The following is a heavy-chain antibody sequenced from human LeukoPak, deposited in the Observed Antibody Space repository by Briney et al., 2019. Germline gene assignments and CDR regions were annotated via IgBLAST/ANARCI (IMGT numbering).Heavy chain of an antibody. V-gene: IGHV3-48*03. D-gene: IGHD3-9*01. CDR3: ASPGEDILTGYYKFY. Sequence: PGGSLRLSCAASGFTFSSYEMNWVRQAPGKGLEWVSYISSSGSTIYYADSVKGRFTISRDNAKNSLYLQMNSLRAEDTAVYYCASPGEDILTGYYKFYWGQGTLVTVSS. CDR1: GFTFSSYE. CDR2: ISSSGSTI. J-gene: IGHJ4*02.